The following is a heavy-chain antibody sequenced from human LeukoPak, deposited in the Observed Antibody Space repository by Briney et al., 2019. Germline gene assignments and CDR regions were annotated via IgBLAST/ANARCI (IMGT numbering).Heavy chain of an antibody. V-gene: IGHV1-69*04. J-gene: IGHJ4*02. CDR1: GGTVSRYA. D-gene: IGHD3-22*01. Sequence: SVKVSCKASGGTVSRYAISWVRQAPGQGLEWMGRLIPIFGIANYAQEFQGRVTITADKSTSTAYMELSSLRSEDTAVYYCSRDPTYYYDSSGDYFDYWGQGPLVTVSS. CDR2: LIPIFGIA. CDR3: SRDPTYYYDSSGDYFDY.